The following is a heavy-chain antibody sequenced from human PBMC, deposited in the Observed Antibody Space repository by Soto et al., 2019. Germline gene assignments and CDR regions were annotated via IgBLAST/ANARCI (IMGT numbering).Heavy chain of an antibody. CDR3: ARDRVDGTFKYFDP. Sequence: SETLSLTCTVSGGSISNYYWSWIRQPPGKGLEWIAYIYYSGSTNYNPSLKSRVTISLDTSKNQFSLKLTSVTAADTAIYYCARDRVDGTFKYFDPWGQGTLVTVSS. V-gene: IGHV4-59*01. D-gene: IGHD6-19*01. CDR1: GGSISNYY. CDR2: IYYSGST. J-gene: IGHJ5*02.